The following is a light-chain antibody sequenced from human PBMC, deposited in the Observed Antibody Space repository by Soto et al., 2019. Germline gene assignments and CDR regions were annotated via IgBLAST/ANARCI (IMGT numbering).Light chain of an antibody. Sequence: QSVLTQPASVSGSPGQSIAIPCTGTSSDVGGYNYVSWYQQHPGKAPKLMIHEVSNRPSGVSDRFSGPKSGNTASLTVSGLQAEDEADYYCSSYAGTNTHYVFGTGTKVTVL. CDR2: EVS. CDR1: SSDVGGYNY. J-gene: IGLJ1*01. V-gene: IGLV2-14*01. CDR3: SSYAGTNTHYV.